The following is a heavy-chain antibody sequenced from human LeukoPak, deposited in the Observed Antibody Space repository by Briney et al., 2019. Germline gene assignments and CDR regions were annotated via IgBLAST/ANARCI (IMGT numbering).Heavy chain of an antibody. J-gene: IGHJ4*02. CDR3: ARDSCRGDCYPFDY. CDR2: IWYDGNNK. Sequence: GGSLRLSCAASGFTFSSYGMHWVRQAPGKGLGWVAGIWYDGNNKYYADFVKGRFTISRDNSNNTLYVQMNSLRAEDTAVYYCARDSCRGDCYPFDYWGQGTLVTVSS. V-gene: IGHV3-33*01. CDR1: GFTFSSYG. D-gene: IGHD2-21*02.